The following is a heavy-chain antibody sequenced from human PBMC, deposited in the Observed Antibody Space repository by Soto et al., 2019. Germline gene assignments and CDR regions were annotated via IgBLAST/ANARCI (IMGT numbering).Heavy chain of an antibody. CDR2: IYYTGST. CDR3: ARHVYCSDSSCYFTNWFDP. J-gene: IGHJ5*02. D-gene: IGHD2-2*01. CDR1: GGSINNHY. Sequence: SETLSLTCTVSGGSINNHYWSWIRQPPGKGLEWIGYIYYTGSTNYNPSLKSRVTMSVDTSKNQSSLNLTSLTAADTAIYYCARHVYCSDSSCYFTNWFDPWGQGTLVTVSS. V-gene: IGHV4-59*11.